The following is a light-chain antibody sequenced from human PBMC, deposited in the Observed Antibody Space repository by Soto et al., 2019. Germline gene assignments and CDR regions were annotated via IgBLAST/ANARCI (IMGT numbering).Light chain of an antibody. CDR3: QQYRSSFT. V-gene: IGKV3-20*01. CDR1: QSVSSSF. Sequence: ESVLTQSPGTLSLSPGERATLSCRASQSVSSSFLAWYQQKPGQAPRLLIYGASRRATGIPDRYSGSGSGTDFTLTISRLEPEAFAVYYCQQYRSSFTFGPGTPLELK. J-gene: IGKJ5*01. CDR2: GAS.